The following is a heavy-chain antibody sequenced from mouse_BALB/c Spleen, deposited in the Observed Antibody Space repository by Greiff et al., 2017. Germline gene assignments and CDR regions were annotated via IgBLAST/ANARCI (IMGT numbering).Heavy chain of an antibody. V-gene: IGHV1S81*02. Sequence: QVQLQQSGAELVKPGASVKLSCKASGYTFTSYWMHWVKQRPGQGLEWIGEINPSNGRTNYNEKFKSKATLTVDKSSSTAYMQLSSLTSEDSAVYYCAREDGNYDYWGQGTTLTVSS. J-gene: IGHJ2*01. CDR3: AREDGNYDY. CDR1: GYTFTSYW. CDR2: INPSNGRT. D-gene: IGHD2-1*01.